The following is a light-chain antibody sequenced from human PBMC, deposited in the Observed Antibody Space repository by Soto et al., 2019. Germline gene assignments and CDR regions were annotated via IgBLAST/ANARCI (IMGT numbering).Light chain of an antibody. CDR2: KAS. Sequence: DIQMTQSPSTLSASVGDRVTITCRASQSISSWFAWYQQKPGKATKLLIYKASSLESGVPSRFRGSGSGTEFTLTISSLQPDDFATYYCKQYNSYPWTFGQGTKVEIK. CDR3: KQYNSYPWT. J-gene: IGKJ1*01. CDR1: QSISSW. V-gene: IGKV1-5*03.